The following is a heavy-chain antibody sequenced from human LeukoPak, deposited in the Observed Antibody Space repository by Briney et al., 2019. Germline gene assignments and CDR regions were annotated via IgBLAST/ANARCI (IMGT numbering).Heavy chain of an antibody. CDR2: ISGSGGST. Sequence: GGSLRLSCAASGFTFSSYAMSWVRQAPGKGLEWVSAISGSGGSTYYADSVKGRFTISRDNSKNTLYLQMNSLRAEDTAVYYCAKEDGYCSSTSCLSRISYAFDIWGQGTMVTVSS. V-gene: IGHV3-23*01. CDR3: AKEDGYCSSTSCLSRISYAFDI. CDR1: GFTFSSYA. J-gene: IGHJ3*02. D-gene: IGHD2-2*01.